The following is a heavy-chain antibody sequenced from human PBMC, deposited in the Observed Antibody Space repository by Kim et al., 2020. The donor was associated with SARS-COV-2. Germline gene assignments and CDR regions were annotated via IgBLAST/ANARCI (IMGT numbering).Heavy chain of an antibody. D-gene: IGHD3-3*01. J-gene: IGHJ3*02. CDR1: GFTFSSYW. Sequence: GGSLRLSCAASGFTFSSYWMSWVRQAPGKGLEWVANIKQDGSEKYYVDSVKGRFTISRDNAKNSLYLQMNSLRAEDTAVYYCARVGVLRITIFGRGVNAFDIWGQGTMVTVSS. CDR2: IKQDGSEK. CDR3: ARVGVLRITIFGRGVNAFDI. V-gene: IGHV3-7*03.